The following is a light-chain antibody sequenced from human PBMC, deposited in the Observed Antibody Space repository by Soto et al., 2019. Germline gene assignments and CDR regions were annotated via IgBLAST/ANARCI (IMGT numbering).Light chain of an antibody. CDR2: WAS. CDR1: QSVLYSSNNKNY. CDR3: QQWSSVPKT. Sequence: DIVMTQSPDSLAVSLGERATINCKSSQSVLYSSNNKNYLAWYQQKPGQPPKLLIYWASTRESGVPDRFSGSGSGTDFTLTISSLQAEDVAVYYCQQWSSVPKTFGQGTKVGIK. V-gene: IGKV4-1*01. J-gene: IGKJ1*01.